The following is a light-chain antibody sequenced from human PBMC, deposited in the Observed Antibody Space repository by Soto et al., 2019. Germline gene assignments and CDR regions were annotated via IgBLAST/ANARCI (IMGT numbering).Light chain of an antibody. CDR1: QSVSSN. CDR2: GAS. CDR3: QQYNNWPPT. V-gene: IGKV3D-15*01. Sequence: EIVLTQSPATLSVSPGERATLSCRASQSVSSNLAWYQQKPGQAPSLLMYGASTRATGIPARFSGSGSGTEFTLTISSLQSEDFAVYYCQQYNNWPPTFGGGTKVDI. J-gene: IGKJ4*01.